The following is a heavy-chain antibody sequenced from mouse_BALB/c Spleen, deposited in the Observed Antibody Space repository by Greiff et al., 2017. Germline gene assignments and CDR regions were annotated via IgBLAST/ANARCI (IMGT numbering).Heavy chain of an antibody. Sequence: EVKLVESGGGLVKPGGSLKISCAASGFTFSDYYMYWVRQTPEKRLEWVATISDGGSYTYYPDSVKGRFTISRDNAKNNLYLQMSSLKSEDTAMYYCARGWAYAMDYWGQGTSVTVSS. D-gene: IGHD2-3*01. CDR3: ARGWAYAMDY. CDR2: ISDGGSYT. J-gene: IGHJ4*01. CDR1: GFTFSDYY. V-gene: IGHV5-4*02.